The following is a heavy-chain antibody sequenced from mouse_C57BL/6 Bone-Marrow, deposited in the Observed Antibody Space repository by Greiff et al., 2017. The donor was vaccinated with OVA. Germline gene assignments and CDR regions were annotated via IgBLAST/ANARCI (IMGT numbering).Heavy chain of an antibody. CDR1: GYAFTSYW. CDR2: IYPKSGGT. CDR3: AYEACRY. Sequence: VQLEQSGAELVKPGASVKLSCKASGYAFTSYWMHWVKQRPGQGLEWIGKIYPKSGGTNYNGKFKSKATLTVDKSSSTAYMQFSSLTSEDSAVYFCAYEACRYWGKGTT. V-gene: IGHV1-64*01. J-gene: IGHJ2*01. D-gene: IGHD2-3*01.